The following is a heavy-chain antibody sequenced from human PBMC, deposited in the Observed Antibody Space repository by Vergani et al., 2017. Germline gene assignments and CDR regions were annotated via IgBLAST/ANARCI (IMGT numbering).Heavy chain of an antibody. CDR1: GGSISSSSYY. D-gene: IGHD5-12*01. Sequence: QLQLQESGPGLVKPSETLSLTCTVSGGSISSSSYYWGWIRQPPGKGLEWIGSIYYSGSTYYNPSLKSRFTIPVDTSKKQFSLKLSSVTAADTAVYYCARFEATSGAFDVWGQGTMVTVSS. V-gene: IGHV4-39*07. J-gene: IGHJ3*01. CDR3: ARFEATSGAFDV. CDR2: IYYSGST.